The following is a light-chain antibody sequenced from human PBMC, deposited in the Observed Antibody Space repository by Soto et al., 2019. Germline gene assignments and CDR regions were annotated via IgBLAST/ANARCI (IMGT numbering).Light chain of an antibody. Sequence: MVMTQSPATLSVSPGERATLSWRASQSVSINLACYQQKPGQAPMLLIYGASTRAAGIPARVSGSGSGTEFTLAIGSLQSEDFPVYYCQQYNNWPLTFGPGTKVDIK. J-gene: IGKJ3*01. V-gene: IGKV3-15*01. CDR1: QSVSIN. CDR3: QQYNNWPLT. CDR2: GAS.